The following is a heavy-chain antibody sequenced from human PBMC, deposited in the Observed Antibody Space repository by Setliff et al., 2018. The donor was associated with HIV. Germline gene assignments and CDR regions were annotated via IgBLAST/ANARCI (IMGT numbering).Heavy chain of an antibody. CDR1: GGSFSGYY. V-gene: IGHV4-34*01. CDR3: ARKLRPGHGMDV. Sequence: SETLSLTCAVYGGSFSGYYWNWIRQPPGNGLEWIGEINHSGSTKYNPSLKSRVTISVDMSKNQFSLKLTSVTAADTAVYYCARKLRPGHGMDVWGQGTTVTVSS. D-gene: IGHD3-10*01. J-gene: IGHJ6*02. CDR2: INHSGST.